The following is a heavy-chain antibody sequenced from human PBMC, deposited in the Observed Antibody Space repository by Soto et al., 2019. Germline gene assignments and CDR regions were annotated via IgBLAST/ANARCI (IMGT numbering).Heavy chain of an antibody. CDR1: GGTFSSYA. D-gene: IGHD3-22*01. J-gene: IGHJ4*02. Sequence: QVQLVQSGAEVKKPGSSVKVSCKASGGTFSSYAISWVRQAPGQGLEWMGGIIPIFGTANYAQNFQGRDTITADESTSTDYMELSSLGTEDTAVYYCARAHDSSGYYNDYWGQGTLVTVSS. CDR2: IIPIFGTA. V-gene: IGHV1-69*01. CDR3: ARAHDSSGYYNDY.